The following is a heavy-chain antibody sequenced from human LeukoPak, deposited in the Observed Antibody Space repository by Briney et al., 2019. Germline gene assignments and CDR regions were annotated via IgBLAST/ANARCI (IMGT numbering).Heavy chain of an antibody. CDR1: GFSFSTYW. J-gene: IGHJ4*02. CDR3: AKGRGSPYYFEY. CDR2: ISGSGAST. D-gene: IGHD1-26*01. Sequence: GGSLRLSCAASGFSFSTYWMHWVRQAPGKGLEWVSAISGSGASTYYADSVKGRFTISRDNSKNTLYLQMNSLRAEDTAVYYCAKGRGSPYYFEYWGQGTLVTVSS. V-gene: IGHV3-23*01.